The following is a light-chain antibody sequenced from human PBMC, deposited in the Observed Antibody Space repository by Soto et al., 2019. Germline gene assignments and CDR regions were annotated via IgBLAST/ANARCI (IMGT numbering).Light chain of an antibody. J-gene: IGLJ3*02. CDR2: EVT. Sequence: QSALTQPASVSGSRGQSITISCSGSSSDIGAYNYVSWYQHHPGQAPKLLIFEVTNRPSGVSGRFSGSKAGNTASLTISGVQADDEAYYCCASYTRDNWGMFGGGTKLTVL. CDR3: ASYTRDNWGM. CDR1: SSDIGAYNY. V-gene: IGLV2-14*01.